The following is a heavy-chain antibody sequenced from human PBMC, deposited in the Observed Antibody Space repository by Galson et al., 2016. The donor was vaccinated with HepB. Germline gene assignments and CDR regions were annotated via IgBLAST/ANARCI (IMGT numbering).Heavy chain of an antibody. Sequence: SLRLSCAASGFTFKSYWLSWIRQAPGKGLERVANIKEDGSVKNYVDSVRGRFTISRDDAKNSLYLQMNSLRAEDTAGYYCARVSGSGSFSSYYYGMDVWGHGTTIIVSS. D-gene: IGHD3-10*01. V-gene: IGHV3-7*01. J-gene: IGHJ6*02. CDR3: ARVSGSGSFSSYYYGMDV. CDR2: IKEDGSVK. CDR1: GFTFKSYW.